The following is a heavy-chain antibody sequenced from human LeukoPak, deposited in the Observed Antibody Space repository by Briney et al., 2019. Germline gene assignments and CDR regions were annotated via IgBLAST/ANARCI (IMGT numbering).Heavy chain of an antibody. Sequence: SETLSLTCTVSGGSISSSSYYWGWIRQPPGKGLEWIGNIYYSGSTYHNPSLKSRVTISVDPSKNQFALKLSSATAADTAVYYCARSNNDDVHLFDYWGQGTMVTVSS. V-gene: IGHV4-39*01. D-gene: IGHD1/OR15-1a*01. J-gene: IGHJ4*01. CDR2: IYYSGST. CDR3: ARSNNDDVHLFDY. CDR1: GGSISSSSYY.